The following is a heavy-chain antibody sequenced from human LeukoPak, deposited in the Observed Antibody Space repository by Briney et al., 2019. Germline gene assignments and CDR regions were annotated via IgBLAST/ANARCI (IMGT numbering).Heavy chain of an antibody. CDR1: GGSISSGGYY. CDR3: ARDSSGTTVTTDGMDV. D-gene: IGHD4-17*01. V-gene: IGHV4-31*03. CDR2: IYYSGST. Sequence: PQTLSLTCTVSGGSISSGGYYWSWIRQHPGKGLEWIGYIYYSGSTYYNPSLKSRVTISVDTSKNQFSLKLSSVTAADTAVYYCARDSSGTTVTTDGMDVWGQGTTVTVSS. J-gene: IGHJ6*02.